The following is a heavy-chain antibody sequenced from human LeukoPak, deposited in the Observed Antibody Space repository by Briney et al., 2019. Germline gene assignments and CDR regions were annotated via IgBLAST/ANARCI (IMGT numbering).Heavy chain of an antibody. V-gene: IGHV3-38-3*01. Sequence: GGSLRLSWAASGFTVSSNEMSWVRQAPGKGLEWVSSISGGSTYYADSRKGRFTISRDNSKNTLHLLMNSLRAEDTAVYYCARDLGYSSGPNYWGQGTRVTVSS. CDR1: GFTVSSNE. D-gene: IGHD6-19*01. J-gene: IGHJ4*02. CDR3: ARDLGYSSGPNY. CDR2: ISGGST.